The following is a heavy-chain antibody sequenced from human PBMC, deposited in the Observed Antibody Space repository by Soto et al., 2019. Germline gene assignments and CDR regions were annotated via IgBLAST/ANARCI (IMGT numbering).Heavy chain of an antibody. CDR3: AREASSVISLDY. V-gene: IGHV1-2*02. Sequence: GASVKVSRKASGYIFTAYSMHWVRQAPGQGLEWVGWFNPNSGDTIYAQKFQGRVTLTRDTSISTAYMELYSLRSDDTAVYYCAREASSVISLDYWGQGTLVTVSS. CDR1: GYIFTAYS. CDR2: FNPNSGDT. D-gene: IGHD2-21*01. J-gene: IGHJ4*02.